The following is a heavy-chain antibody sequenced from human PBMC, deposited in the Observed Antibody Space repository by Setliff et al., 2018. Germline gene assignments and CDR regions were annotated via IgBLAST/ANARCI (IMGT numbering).Heavy chain of an antibody. Sequence: GASVKVSCKASGYTFTSYAMHWVRQAPGQSLEWMGWINAGNGNTKYSQKFQGRVTITRDTSASTAYMELRSLRSDDTAVYYCARDPSLYCSSTSCSPHWFDPWGQGTLVTVSS. CDR2: INAGNGNT. D-gene: IGHD2-2*01. V-gene: IGHV1-3*01. CDR3: ARDPSLYCSSTSCSPHWFDP. J-gene: IGHJ5*02. CDR1: GYTFTSYA.